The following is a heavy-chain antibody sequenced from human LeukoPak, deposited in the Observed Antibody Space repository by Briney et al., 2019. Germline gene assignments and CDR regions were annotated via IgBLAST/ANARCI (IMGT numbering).Heavy chain of an antibody. CDR1: GFTFSSYE. Sequence: GGSLRLSCAASGFTFSSYEMNWVRQAPGKGLEWVSYISSSGSTIYYADSVEGRFTISRDNAKSSLYLQMNSLRAEDTAVYYCAVATIKDYFDYGGEGTLVTVPS. D-gene: IGHD5-24*01. CDR2: ISSSGSTI. J-gene: IGHJ4*02. V-gene: IGHV3-48*03. CDR3: AVATIKDYFDY.